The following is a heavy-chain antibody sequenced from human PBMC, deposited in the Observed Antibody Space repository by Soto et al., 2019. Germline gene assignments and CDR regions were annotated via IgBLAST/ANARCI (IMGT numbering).Heavy chain of an antibody. Sequence: PSETLSLTCTVSGGSITTYYWSWIRQSPGKGLEWIEYIYYSGSTDYNPSLKSRVTISVDTSKNQFSLKLSSVTAADTAVYFCARHVSSGWSTYYYSMDVWGQRTSVTVSS. J-gene: IGHJ6*02. V-gene: IGHV4-59*08. D-gene: IGHD6-19*01. CDR1: GGSITTYY. CDR3: ARHVSSGWSTYYYSMDV. CDR2: IYYSGST.